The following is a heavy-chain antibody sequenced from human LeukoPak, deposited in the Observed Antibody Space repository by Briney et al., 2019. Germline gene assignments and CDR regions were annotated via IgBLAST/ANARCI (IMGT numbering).Heavy chain of an antibody. V-gene: IGHV4-59*01. CDR2: IYDIGST. CDR3: ARGTKTGYTGYDWNY. Sequence: PSETLSLTCTVSGVSISSYYWSWLRQPPGKGLGWGGYIYDIGSTSYNPSLKSRVTISVDTSSNQFSLMLTSVTAADTAVYYCARGTKTGYTGYDWNYWGQGSLVSVSS. D-gene: IGHD5-12*01. J-gene: IGHJ4*02. CDR1: GVSISSYY.